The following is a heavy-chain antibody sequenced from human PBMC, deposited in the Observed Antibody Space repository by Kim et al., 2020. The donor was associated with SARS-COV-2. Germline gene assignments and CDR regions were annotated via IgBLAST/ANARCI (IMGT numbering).Heavy chain of an antibody. CDR3: VTRRSVAGDY. V-gene: IGHV3-64D*09. CDR2: ST. D-gene: IGHD6-19*01. Sequence: STYYADSVKGRFTISRDNSKNTLYLQMSSLRAEDTAVYYCVTRRSVAGDYWGQGTLVTVSS. J-gene: IGHJ4*02.